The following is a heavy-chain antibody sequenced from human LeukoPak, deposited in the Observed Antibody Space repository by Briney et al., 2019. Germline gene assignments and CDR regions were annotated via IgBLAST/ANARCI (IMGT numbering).Heavy chain of an antibody. CDR2: IWFDGSKQ. D-gene: IGHD3-3*01. J-gene: IGHJ4*02. Sequence: GGSLRLSCAASGFTFSNYGMHWVRQAPGKGLEWVAAIWFDGSKQEYADPLKGRFTISRDDAKNTLYLQMNSLRVEDTAVYYCAREASGYYRDFWGQGTLVTVSS. V-gene: IGHV3-33*01. CDR3: AREASGYYRDF. CDR1: GFTFSNYG.